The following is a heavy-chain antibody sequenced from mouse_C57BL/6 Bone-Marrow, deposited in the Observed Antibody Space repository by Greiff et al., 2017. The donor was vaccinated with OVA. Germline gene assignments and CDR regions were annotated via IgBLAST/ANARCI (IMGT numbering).Heavy chain of an antibody. Sequence: EVQLVESGEGLVKPGGSLKLSCAASGFTFSSYAMSWVRQTPEKRLEWVAYISSGGDYIYYADTVKGRFTISRDNARNTLYLQMSSLKSEDTAMYYCTREGNWLRSLYAMDYWGQGTSVTVSS. V-gene: IGHV5-9-1*02. J-gene: IGHJ4*01. CDR2: ISSGGDYI. CDR1: GFTFSSYA. CDR3: TREGNWLRSLYAMDY. D-gene: IGHD1-1*01.